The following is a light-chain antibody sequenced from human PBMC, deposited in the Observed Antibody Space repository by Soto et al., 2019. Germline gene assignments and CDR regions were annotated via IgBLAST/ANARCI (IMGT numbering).Light chain of an antibody. CDR1: QRTSGW. CDR2: KAS. Sequence: DIQMTQSPSTLSASVGDRVTITCRASQRTSGWLAWYQQKPGKAPKLLIYKASNLESGVPSRFSGSGSETEFTLTISSLQPDDFATYYCQQYNSYSRTFGQGTKVDIK. CDR3: QQYNSYSRT. J-gene: IGKJ1*01. V-gene: IGKV1-5*03.